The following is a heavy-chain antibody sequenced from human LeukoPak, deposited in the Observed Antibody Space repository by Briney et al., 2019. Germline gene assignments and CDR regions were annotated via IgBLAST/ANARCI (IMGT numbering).Heavy chain of an antibody. Sequence: QPGGSLRLSCAASGFSFSRYWMSWVRQAPVKGLEWVANIKPDGSEIYYVDSVKGRFTISRDNAKNAVYLHMNSLRAEDTAVYYCAKGGTINIAARHNPLDYWGQGTLVTVSS. D-gene: IGHD6-6*01. CDR1: GFSFSRYW. CDR3: AKGGTINIAARHNPLDY. V-gene: IGHV3-7*01. CDR2: IKPDGSEI. J-gene: IGHJ4*02.